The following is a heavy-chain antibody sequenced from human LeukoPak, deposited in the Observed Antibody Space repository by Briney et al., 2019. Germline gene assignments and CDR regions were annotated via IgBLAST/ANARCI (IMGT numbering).Heavy chain of an antibody. CDR3: ATEGLEGDWDTLDY. Sequence: ASVKVSCKASVYTFTAHYMHWVRQAPGQGLEWMGWINPKSGDTNYAQKFQGRVTMARDTSISTAYMELSRLRSDDTAMYYCATEGLEGDWDTLDYWGQGTLVTVSS. J-gene: IGHJ4*02. CDR2: INPKSGDT. D-gene: IGHD3/OR15-3a*01. CDR1: VYTFTAHY. V-gene: IGHV1-2*02.